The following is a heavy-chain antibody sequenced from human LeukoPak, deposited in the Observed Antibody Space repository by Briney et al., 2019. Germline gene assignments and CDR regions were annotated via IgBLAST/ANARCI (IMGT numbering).Heavy chain of an antibody. CDR1: GFTFSSYS. D-gene: IGHD5-12*01. V-gene: IGHV3-21*01. CDR2: ISSSSSYI. CDR3: ARSMTYSGYETEYYFDY. J-gene: IGHJ4*02. Sequence: GGSLRLSCAASGFTFSSYSMNWVRQAPGKGLEWVSSISSSSSYIYYADSVKGRFTISRDNAKNSLYLQMNSLRAEDTAVYYCARSMTYSGYETEYYFDYWGQGTLVTVSS.